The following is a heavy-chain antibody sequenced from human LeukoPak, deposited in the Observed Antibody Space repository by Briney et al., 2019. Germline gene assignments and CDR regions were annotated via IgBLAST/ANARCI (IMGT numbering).Heavy chain of an antibody. J-gene: IGHJ6*03. CDR3: ARKPHPGRFCSSTSCPYYYMDV. V-gene: IGHV3-48*01. Sequence: PGGSLRLSCAASGFTFSSYSMNWVRQAPGKGLEWVSYISSSSSTIYYAGSVKGRFTISRDNAKNSLYLQMNSLRAEDTAVYYCARKPHPGRFCSSTSCPYYYMDVWGKGTTVTVSS. D-gene: IGHD2-2*01. CDR1: GFTFSSYS. CDR2: ISSSSSTI.